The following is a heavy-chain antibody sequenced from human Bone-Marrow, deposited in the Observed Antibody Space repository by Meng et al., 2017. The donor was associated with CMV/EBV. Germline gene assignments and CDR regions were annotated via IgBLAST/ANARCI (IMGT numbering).Heavy chain of an antibody. CDR2: ISMSSDYK. CDR1: GFTFSSYS. V-gene: IGHV3-21*01. Sequence: GESLKISCAASGFTFSSYSMNWVRQAPGRGLEWVSSISMSSDYKYYADSVKGRFTISRDNAKNSLYLQISSLRAEDTAVYYCVRDPSATTGGMDVWGQATTVTFSS. J-gene: IGHJ6*02. CDR3: VRDPSATTGGMDV. D-gene: IGHD1-7*01.